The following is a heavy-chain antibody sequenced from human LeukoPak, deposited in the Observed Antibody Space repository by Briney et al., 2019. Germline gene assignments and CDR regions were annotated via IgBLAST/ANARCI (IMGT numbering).Heavy chain of an antibody. V-gene: IGHV3-23*01. CDR2: INSNGDEI. CDR3: PNCIGSSSRDY. J-gene: IGHJ4*02. Sequence: GGSLRLSCAASGFAFSTYAMTCGRQAPGKGLGWVSGINSNGDEIYYADSVRGRFTISRDNSNNALYLQMDSLRAEDTAVYYCPNCIGSSSRDYWGQGTLVTVSS. D-gene: IGHD6-6*01. CDR1: GFAFSTYA.